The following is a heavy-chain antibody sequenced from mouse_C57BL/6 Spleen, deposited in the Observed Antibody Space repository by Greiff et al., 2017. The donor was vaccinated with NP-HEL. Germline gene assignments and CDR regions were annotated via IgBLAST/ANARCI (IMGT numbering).Heavy chain of an antibody. V-gene: IGHV1-64*01. Sequence: QVQLQQPVAELVKPGASVKLSCKASGYTFTSYWMHWVKQRPGQGLEWIGMIHPNSGSTNYNEKFKSKATLTVDKSSSTAYMQLSSLTSEDSAVYYCARGTVVAHWYFDVWGTGTTVTVSS. J-gene: IGHJ1*03. CDR2: IHPNSGST. CDR1: GYTFTSYW. CDR3: ARGTVVAHWYFDV. D-gene: IGHD1-1*01.